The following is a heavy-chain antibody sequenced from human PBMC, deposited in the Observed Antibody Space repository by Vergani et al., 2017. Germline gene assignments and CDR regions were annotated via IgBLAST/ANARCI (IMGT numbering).Heavy chain of an antibody. V-gene: IGHV1-69*05. CDR2: IIPIFGTA. J-gene: IGHJ4*02. CDR3: ARAPAFTSSGSYHFDY. CDR1: GGTFSSYA. D-gene: IGHD1-26*01. Sequence: QVQLVQSGAEVKKPGSSVKVSCKASGGTFSSYAISWVRQAPGQGLEWMGRIIPIFGTANYAQKFQGRVTITRDTSASTAYMELSSLRSEDTAVYYCARAPAFTSSGSYHFDYWGQGTLVTVSS.